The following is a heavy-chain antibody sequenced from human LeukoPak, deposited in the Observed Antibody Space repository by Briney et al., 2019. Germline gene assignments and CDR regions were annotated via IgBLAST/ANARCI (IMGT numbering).Heavy chain of an antibody. V-gene: IGHV3-30*04. Sequence: PGGSLRLSCAASGFTFSSYVMHWVRQAPGKGLEWVAIISYDGSNEYYADSVKGRFTISRDNSKNTLYLQMNSLRAADTAVYYCARTHLVFLFGVALPNWFDPWGQGTLVTVSS. CDR1: GFTFSSYV. CDR3: ARTHLVFLFGVALPNWFDP. D-gene: IGHD3-3*01. J-gene: IGHJ5*02. CDR2: ISYDGSNE.